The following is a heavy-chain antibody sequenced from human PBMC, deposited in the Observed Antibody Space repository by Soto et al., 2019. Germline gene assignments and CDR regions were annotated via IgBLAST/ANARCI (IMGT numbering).Heavy chain of an antibody. D-gene: IGHD6-13*01. Sequence: SETLSRTCRVSGGSIISGGYYWSWIRQHPGKGLEWIGYIYYSGSTYYNPSLKSRVTISVDTSKNQFSLKLSSVTAADTAVYYCARGKIAAAGPSDYWGQGTLVTVSS. J-gene: IGHJ4*02. V-gene: IGHV4-31*02. CDR3: ARGKIAAAGPSDY. CDR2: IYYSGST. CDR1: GGSIISGGYY.